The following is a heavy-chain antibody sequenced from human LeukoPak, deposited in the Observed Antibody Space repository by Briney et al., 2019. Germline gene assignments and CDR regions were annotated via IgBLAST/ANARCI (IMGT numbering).Heavy chain of an antibody. Sequence: GGSLRLSCAASGFTFSNYVMHWVRQAPGKGLEWVAVISYDGRNKFYADSVKGRFTISRDNSKNTVFLQMSSLRAEDTAVYYCAKDSSRQQLVASDYWGQGTLVTVSS. CDR3: AKDSSRQQLVASDY. J-gene: IGHJ4*02. CDR1: GFTFSNYV. V-gene: IGHV3-30*18. CDR2: ISYDGRNK. D-gene: IGHD6-13*01.